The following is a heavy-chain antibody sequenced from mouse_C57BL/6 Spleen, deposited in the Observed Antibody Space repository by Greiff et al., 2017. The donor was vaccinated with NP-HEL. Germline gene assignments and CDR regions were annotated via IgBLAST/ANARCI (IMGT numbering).Heavy chain of an antibody. CDR2: IDPNSGGT. CDR3: ARDGNYEGYYAMDY. CDR1: GYTFTSYW. V-gene: IGHV1-72*01. Sequence: QVQLQQPGAELVKPGASVKLSCKASGYTFTSYWMHWVKQRPGRGLEWIGRIDPNSGGTKYNEKFKSKAKLTVDKPSSTAYMHLSSLTTEDSTVYYCARDGNYEGYYAMDYWGQGTSVTVAS. J-gene: IGHJ4*01. D-gene: IGHD2-1*01.